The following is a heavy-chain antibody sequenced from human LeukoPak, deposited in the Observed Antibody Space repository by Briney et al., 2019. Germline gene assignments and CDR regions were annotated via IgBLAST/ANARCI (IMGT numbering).Heavy chain of an antibody. CDR1: GYTFTSYY. V-gene: IGHV1-46*01. Sequence: GASVKVSCKASGYTFTSYYMHWVRQAPGQGLEWMGIINPSGGSTNYAQKFQGRVTMTTDTSTSTVYMEVRSLRSDDTAVYYCARDGHRRYYYDSSGREHAFDIWGQGTMVTASA. J-gene: IGHJ3*02. D-gene: IGHD3-22*01. CDR2: INPSGGST. CDR3: ARDGHRRYYYDSSGREHAFDI.